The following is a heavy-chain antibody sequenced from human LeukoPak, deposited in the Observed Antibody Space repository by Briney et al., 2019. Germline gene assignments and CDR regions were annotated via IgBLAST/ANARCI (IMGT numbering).Heavy chain of an antibody. J-gene: IGHJ1*01. V-gene: IGHV7-4-1*02. CDR1: GYTFSDYA. CDR3: ARVYGSGSSYPLH. Sequence: ASVKVSCKASGYTFSDYAMNWVRQAPGQGLEWVGWINTNTGSPTYAQDFTGRFVFSLDTSVSTAYLQISSLKAEDTAVYYCARVYGSGSSYPLHWGQGTLVTVSS. D-gene: IGHD3-10*01. CDR2: INTNTGSP.